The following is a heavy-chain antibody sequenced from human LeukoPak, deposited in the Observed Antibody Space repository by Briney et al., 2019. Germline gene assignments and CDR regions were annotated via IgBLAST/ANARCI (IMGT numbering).Heavy chain of an antibody. V-gene: IGHV3-30*18. Sequence: PGGSLRLSCAASAFTFSNYGMHWVRQAPGKGLEWVAVVSYAGSTTYYADSVKGRFTISRDNSKNTLYLQMNCLRAEDTAVYYCAKEPIPMSCGYYFDYWGQGTLVTVSS. D-gene: IGHD2-2*02. J-gene: IGHJ4*02. CDR3: AKEPIPMSCGYYFDY. CDR2: VSYAGSTT. CDR1: AFTFSNYG.